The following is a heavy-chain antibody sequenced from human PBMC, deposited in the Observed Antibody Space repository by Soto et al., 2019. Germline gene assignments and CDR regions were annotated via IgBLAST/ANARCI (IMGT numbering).Heavy chain of an antibody. V-gene: IGHV1-2*02. CDR3: ARGPHYYDSSGYYYGGVCYFDY. Sequence: QVQLVQSGAEVKKPGASVKVSCKASGYTFTGYYMHWGRQAPGQGLEWRGWINPNSGGTNYAQKFQARVTMTRDPSISTAYMELSRLRSDDTAVYYCARGPHYYDSSGYYYGGVCYFDYWGQGTLVTVSS. D-gene: IGHD3-22*01. CDR2: INPNSGGT. J-gene: IGHJ4*02. CDR1: GYTFTGYY.